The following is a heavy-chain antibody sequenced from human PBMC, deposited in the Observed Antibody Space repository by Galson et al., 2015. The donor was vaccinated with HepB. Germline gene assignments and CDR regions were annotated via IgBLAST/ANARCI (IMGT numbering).Heavy chain of an antibody. CDR2: IYPGDSDT. CDR3: ARNGYCSDGACYGFDF. J-gene: IGHJ4*02. V-gene: IGHV5-51*03. D-gene: IGHD2-15*01. Sequence: QSGAEVKKPGESLKISCETSGYSFTAYWIGWVRQMPGKGLEWMGIIYPGDSDTKYSPSFHGQVTMSIDKSISTAYLHWSSLKASDTAIYYCARNGYCSDGACYGFDFWGQGTLVTVSS. CDR1: GYSFTAYW.